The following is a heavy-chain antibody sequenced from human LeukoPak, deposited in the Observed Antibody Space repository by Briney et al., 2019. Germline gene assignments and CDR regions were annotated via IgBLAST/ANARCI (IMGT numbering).Heavy chain of an antibody. V-gene: IGHV1-69*13. CDR2: IIPIFGTA. Sequence: SVKVSCKASGYTFTSYGISWVRQAPGQGLEWMGGIIPIFGTANYAQKFQGRVTITADESTSTAYMELSSLRSEDTAVYYCARAYYDSSGSLYYFDYWGQGTLVTVSS. CDR3: ARAYYDSSGSLYYFDY. D-gene: IGHD3-22*01. J-gene: IGHJ4*02. CDR1: GYTFTSYG.